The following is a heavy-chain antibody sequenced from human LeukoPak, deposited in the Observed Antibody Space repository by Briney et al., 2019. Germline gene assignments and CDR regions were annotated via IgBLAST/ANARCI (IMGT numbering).Heavy chain of an antibody. CDR1: GGSISSYY. V-gene: IGHV4-30-4*08. CDR2: IYYSGST. Sequence: SETLSLTCTVSGGSISSYYWSWIRQPPGKGLEWIGYIYYSGSTYYNPSLKSRVTISVDTSKNQFSLKLSSVTAADTAVYYCARMTTVTEAFDYWGQGTLVTVSS. J-gene: IGHJ4*02. D-gene: IGHD4-11*01. CDR3: ARMTTVTEAFDY.